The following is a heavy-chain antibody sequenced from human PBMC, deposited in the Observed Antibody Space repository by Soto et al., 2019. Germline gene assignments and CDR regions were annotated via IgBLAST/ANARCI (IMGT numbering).Heavy chain of an antibody. CDR2: ISSSSSYI. CDR1: GFTFSSYS. V-gene: IGHV3-21*01. CDR3: ARDSLYYYDSSGYDAFDI. D-gene: IGHD3-22*01. J-gene: IGHJ3*02. Sequence: PGGSLRLSCAASGFTFSSYSMNWVRQAPGKGLEWVSSISSSSSYIYYADSVKGRFTISRDNAKNSLYLQMNSLRAEDTAVYYCARDSLYYYDSSGYDAFDIWGQVTMVIVSS.